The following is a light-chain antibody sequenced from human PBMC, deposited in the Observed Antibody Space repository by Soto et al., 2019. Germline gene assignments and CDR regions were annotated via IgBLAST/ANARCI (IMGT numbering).Light chain of an antibody. CDR1: QSISSY. V-gene: IGKV1-39*01. Sequence: DIQMTQSPSSLSASVGDRVTITCRASQSISSYLNWYQQKPGKAPKLLIYAASSLQSGVPSRFSGSGSGTDFTLTISSLQPEDFAVYYCQQRSNWPRKFGQGTKVDIK. J-gene: IGKJ1*01. CDR3: QQRSNWPRK. CDR2: AAS.